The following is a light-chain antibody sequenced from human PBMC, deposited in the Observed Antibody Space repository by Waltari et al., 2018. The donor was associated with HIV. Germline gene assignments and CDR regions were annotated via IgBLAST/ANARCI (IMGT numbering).Light chain of an antibody. CDR1: SSNIGHND. Sequence: QSVLTQPPSVSEAPRQRVTISCSGSSSNIGHNDVNWYQQLPGKAPKLLIYDDDLLPSGVSDRFSGSKSGTSASLAISGLQSEDEADYYCAAWDDSLNGPVFGGGTKLTVL. CDR3: AAWDDSLNGPV. V-gene: IGLV1-36*01. CDR2: DDD. J-gene: IGLJ2*01.